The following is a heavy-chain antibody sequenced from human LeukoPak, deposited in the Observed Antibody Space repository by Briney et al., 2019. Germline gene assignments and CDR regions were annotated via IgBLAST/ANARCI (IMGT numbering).Heavy chain of an antibody. D-gene: IGHD4/OR15-4a*01. Sequence: PGGSLRLSCAASGFTVSSNYMSWVRQAPGKGLEWVSVIYSGGSTYYADSVKGRLTISRDNSKNTLYLQMNSLRAEDTAVYYCARGGRARANVWWYFDYWGQGTLVTVSS. J-gene: IGHJ4*02. V-gene: IGHV3-66*02. CDR1: GFTVSSNY. CDR3: ARGGRARANVWWYFDY. CDR2: IYSGGST.